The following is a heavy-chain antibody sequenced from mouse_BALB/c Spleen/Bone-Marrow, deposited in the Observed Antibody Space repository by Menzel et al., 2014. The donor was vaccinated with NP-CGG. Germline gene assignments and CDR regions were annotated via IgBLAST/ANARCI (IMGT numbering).Heavy chain of an antibody. V-gene: IGHV14-3*02. CDR3: ARNGNYGAWFAY. CDR2: IDPANGNT. J-gene: IGHJ3*01. D-gene: IGHD2-1*01. Sequence: IDPANGNTKYDPKFQGKATITADTSSNTAYLQLSSLTSEDTAVYYCARNGNYGAWFAYWGQGTLVTVSA.